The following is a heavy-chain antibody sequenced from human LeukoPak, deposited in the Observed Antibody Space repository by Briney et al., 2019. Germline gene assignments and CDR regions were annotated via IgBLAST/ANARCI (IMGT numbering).Heavy chain of an antibody. CDR1: GFTLRIFW. J-gene: IGHJ4*02. Sequence: GESLRLSCTVSGFTLRIFWMSWVRQAPGKGLEWVANIRQDGNEKYYMDSVRGRFSISRDNANNSLYLQMNSLRADDTAVYYCARDSGVRDFDYWGQGTLVTVSS. CDR3: ARDSGVRDFDY. CDR2: IRQDGNEK. D-gene: IGHD3-3*01. V-gene: IGHV3-7*04.